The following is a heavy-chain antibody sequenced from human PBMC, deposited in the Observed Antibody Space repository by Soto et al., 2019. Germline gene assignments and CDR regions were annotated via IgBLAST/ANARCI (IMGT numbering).Heavy chain of an antibody. J-gene: IGHJ6*02. CDR1: GYTFTSYG. CDR2: ISAYNGNT. D-gene: IGHD4-4*01. V-gene: IGHV1-18*01. Sequence: GASVKVSCKASGYTFTSYGISWVRQAPGQGLEWMGWISAYNGNTNYAQKLQGRVTMTTDTSTSTAYMELRSLRSDDTAVYYCARDRPVTSPDYYYYYGMDVWGQGTTVTVSS. CDR3: ARDRPVTSPDYYYYYGMDV.